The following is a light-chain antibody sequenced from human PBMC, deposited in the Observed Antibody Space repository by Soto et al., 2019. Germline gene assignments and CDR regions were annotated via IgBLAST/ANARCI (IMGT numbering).Light chain of an antibody. CDR1: QTISSW. V-gene: IGKV1-5*03. J-gene: IGKJ1*01. CDR3: QQYNSYPT. Sequence: IQMAHSPSTLSASFGDIVTMTCRASQTISSWLAWYQQKSEKAPKLLIYKASSLESGVPSRFSGSGSGTEFTLTISSLQPDDFATYYCQQYNSYPTFGQGTKVDI. CDR2: KAS.